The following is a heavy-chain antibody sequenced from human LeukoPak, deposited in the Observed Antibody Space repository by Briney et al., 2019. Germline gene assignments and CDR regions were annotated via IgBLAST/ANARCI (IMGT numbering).Heavy chain of an antibody. CDR1: GYTFTSYG. CDR3: ARDLVSGWFPYDFWSGLRPHFDY. Sequence: ASVKVSCKASGYTFTSYGISWVRQAPGQGLEWMGWISAYNGNTNYAQKLQGRVTMTTDTSTSTAYMELRSLRSDDTAVYYCARDLVSGWFPYDFWSGLRPHFDYWGQGTLVTVSS. V-gene: IGHV1-18*01. J-gene: IGHJ4*02. CDR2: ISAYNGNT. D-gene: IGHD3-3*01.